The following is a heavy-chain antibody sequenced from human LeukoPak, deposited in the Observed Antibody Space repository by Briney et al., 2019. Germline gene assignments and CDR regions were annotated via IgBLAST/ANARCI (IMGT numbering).Heavy chain of an antibody. D-gene: IGHD3-22*01. Sequence: SETLSLTCAVYGGSFSGYYWSWIRQPPGKGLEWIVEINHSGSTNYNPSLKSRVTISVDTSKNQFSLKLSSVTAADTAVYYCARSRENYYDSSGIFDYWGQGTLVTVSS. CDR1: GGSFSGYY. CDR3: ARSRENYYDSSGIFDY. V-gene: IGHV4-34*01. CDR2: INHSGST. J-gene: IGHJ4*02.